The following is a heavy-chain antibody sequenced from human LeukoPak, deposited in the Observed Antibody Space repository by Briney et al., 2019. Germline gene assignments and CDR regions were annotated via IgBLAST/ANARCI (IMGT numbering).Heavy chain of an antibody. Sequence: PSETLSLTCTVSGGSLSSYYWSWIRQPPGKGLEWIGYIYYSESTNYNPSLKSRVTISVDTSKNQFSLKLSSVTAADTAVYYCARHGGDRYSCYDVEGYYFDYWGQGTLVTVSS. CDR2: IYYSEST. CDR3: ARHGGDRYSCYDVEGYYFDY. V-gene: IGHV4-59*08. CDR1: GGSLSSYY. J-gene: IGHJ4*02. D-gene: IGHD5-12*01.